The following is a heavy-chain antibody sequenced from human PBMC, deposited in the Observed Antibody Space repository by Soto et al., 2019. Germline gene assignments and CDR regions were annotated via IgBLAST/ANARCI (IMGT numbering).Heavy chain of an antibody. CDR3: AKEGRVGYSTRIFRRDNWFDP. J-gene: IGHJ5*02. CDR2: ILYDGSNQ. Sequence: GGSLRLSCAASGFTFSSYAMHWVRQAPGKGLEWVAAILYDGSNQYYADAVKGRFTISRDNSKNSLYLQMNSLRVEDTAVYYCAKEGRVGYSTRIFRRDNWFDPWGQGTPVTVSS. V-gene: IGHV3-33*06. CDR1: GFTFSSYA. D-gene: IGHD6-13*01.